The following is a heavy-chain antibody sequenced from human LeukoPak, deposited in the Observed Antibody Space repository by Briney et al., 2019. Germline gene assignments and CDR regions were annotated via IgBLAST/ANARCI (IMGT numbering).Heavy chain of an antibody. J-gene: IGHJ5*02. Sequence: SETLSLTCTVSGGSISSGDYYWSWIRQPPGKGLEWIGYIYYSGSTNYNPSLKSRVTISVDTPKNQFSLKLSSVTAADTAVYYCARVPVGGSFDPWGQGTLVTVSS. D-gene: IGHD3-16*01. CDR1: GGSISSGDYY. V-gene: IGHV4-61*08. CDR2: IYYSGST. CDR3: ARVPVGGSFDP.